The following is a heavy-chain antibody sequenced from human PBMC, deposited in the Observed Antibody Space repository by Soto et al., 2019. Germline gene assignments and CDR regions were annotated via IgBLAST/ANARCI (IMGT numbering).Heavy chain of an antibody. CDR3: AKGRYYYDSPYGMDV. V-gene: IGHV3-30*18. Sequence: GSLRLSCAASGFTFSSYGMHWVRQAPGKGLEWVAVISYDGSNKYYADSVKGRFTISRDNSKNTLYLQMNSLRAEDTAVYYCAKGRYYYDSPYGMDVWGQGTTVTVSS. J-gene: IGHJ6*02. CDR1: GFTFSSYG. CDR2: ISYDGSNK. D-gene: IGHD3-22*01.